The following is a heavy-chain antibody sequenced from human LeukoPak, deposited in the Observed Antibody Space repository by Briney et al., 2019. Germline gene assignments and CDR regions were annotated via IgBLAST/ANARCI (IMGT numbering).Heavy chain of an antibody. J-gene: IGHJ4*02. D-gene: IGHD1-26*01. V-gene: IGHV4-34*01. CDR3: ARGLWEVRLDY. CDR1: GGSFSGYY. CDR2: INHSGSP. Sequence: PSETLSLTCAVYGGSFSGYYWSWIRQPPGKGLEWIGEINHSGSPNYNPSLKSRVTISVDTSKNQFSLKLSSVTAADTAVYYCARGLWEVRLDYWGQGTLVTVSS.